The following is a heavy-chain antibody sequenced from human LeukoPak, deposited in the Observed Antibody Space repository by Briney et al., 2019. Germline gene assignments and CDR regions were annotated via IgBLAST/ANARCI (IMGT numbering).Heavy chain of an antibody. CDR3: ASRDKGYYYGMDV. J-gene: IGHJ6*02. Sequence: GGSLRLSCAASGFTVSSNYMSWVRQAPGKGLEWVSLIYSGGSTYYVDSVKGRFTISRDNSKNKLYLQMNSLRAEDTAVYYCASRDKGYYYGMDVWGQGTTVTVSS. D-gene: IGHD5-24*01. CDR2: IYSGGST. V-gene: IGHV3-66*01. CDR1: GFTVSSNY.